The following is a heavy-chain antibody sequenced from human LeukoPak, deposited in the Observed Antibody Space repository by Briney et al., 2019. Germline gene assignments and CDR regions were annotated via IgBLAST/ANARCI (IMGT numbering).Heavy chain of an antibody. D-gene: IGHD3-22*01. J-gene: IGHJ3*02. CDR1: GGSIRSGDYY. V-gene: IGHV4-30-4*08. CDR3: ARATITMMVGIPADAFDI. CDR2: IYYSGNT. Sequence: SQTQSLTCTVSGGSIRSGDYYWSWIRQPPGMGLEWIGYIYYSGNTYYDPSLKSRVTISVDTSKKQFSLKLSSVTAADTSVYYCARATITMMVGIPADAFDIWGQGTMVTVSS.